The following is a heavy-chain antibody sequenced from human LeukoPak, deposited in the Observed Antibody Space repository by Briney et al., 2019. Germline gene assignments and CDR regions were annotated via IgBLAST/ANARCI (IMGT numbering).Heavy chain of an antibody. J-gene: IGHJ4*02. D-gene: IGHD3-3*01. CDR3: AREGGFYRPLDY. V-gene: IGHV4-59*12. Sequence: SETLSLTCTVSGGAISSYYWSWIRQPPGKGLEWIGYIYYSGTTNYNPSLKSRVSISVDTSKNHISLKLTSVTAADTAVYYCAREGGFYRPLDYSGQGTLVTVSS. CDR2: IYYSGTT. CDR1: GGAISSYY.